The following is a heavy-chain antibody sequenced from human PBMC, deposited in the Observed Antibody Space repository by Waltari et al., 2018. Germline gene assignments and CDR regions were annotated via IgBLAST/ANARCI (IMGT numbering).Heavy chain of an antibody. CDR1: GYSFDSFY. V-gene: IGHV5-51*01. Sequence: EVQLVQSGAEVKKPGESLTISCETSGYSFDSFYIAWVRQMPGRGREWMGLIVPGDSGITYSPSFAGQITLSADMSINTAYLHLGSLKASDSAISYCARSSVFGVISSFDYWGQGMMVTVSS. CDR3: ARSSVFGVISSFDY. J-gene: IGHJ4*02. D-gene: IGHD3-3*01. CDR2: IVPGDSGI.